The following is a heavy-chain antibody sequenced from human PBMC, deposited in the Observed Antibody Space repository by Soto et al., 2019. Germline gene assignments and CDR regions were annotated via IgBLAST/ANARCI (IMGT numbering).Heavy chain of an antibody. J-gene: IGHJ5*02. CDR1: GYTFTSYG. CDR2: ISAYNGNT. Sequence: ASVKVSCKASGYTFTSYGISWVRQAPGQGLEWMGWISAYNGNTNYAQKLQGRVTMTTDTSTSTAYMELRSLRSDDTAVYYCARKYCSGGSCYMRDSWFDPWGQGTLVTVSS. V-gene: IGHV1-18*01. D-gene: IGHD2-15*01. CDR3: ARKYCSGGSCYMRDSWFDP.